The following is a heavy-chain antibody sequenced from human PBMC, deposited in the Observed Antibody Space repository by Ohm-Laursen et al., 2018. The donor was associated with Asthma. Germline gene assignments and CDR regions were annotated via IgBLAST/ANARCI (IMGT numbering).Heavy chain of an antibody. CDR3: ARDSSFWSGYYPFDY. J-gene: IGHJ4*02. CDR1: GYTFTSYA. Sequence: ASVKVSCKASGYTFTSYAMHWVRQAPGQRLEWMGWINAGNGNTKYSQKFQGRVTITRDTSASTAYMELSSLRSEDTAVYYCARDSSFWSGYYPFDYWGQGTLVTVSS. CDR2: INAGNGNT. D-gene: IGHD3-3*01. V-gene: IGHV1-3*01.